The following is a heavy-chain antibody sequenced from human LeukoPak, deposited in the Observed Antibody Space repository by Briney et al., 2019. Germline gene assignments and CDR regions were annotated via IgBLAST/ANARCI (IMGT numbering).Heavy chain of an antibody. CDR1: GFPFGTYG. V-gene: IGHV3-23*01. CDR3: ARELVSLGTGYFDL. D-gene: IGHD7-27*01. CDR2: ITGSSWT. Sequence: GGSLRLSCEASGFPFGTYGMTWVRQAPGRGLEWVSGITGSSWTYYADSVRGRFTISRDNSKNTLHLQMNNLTADDTAIYYCARELVSLGTGYFDLWGRGTLVTVSS. J-gene: IGHJ2*01.